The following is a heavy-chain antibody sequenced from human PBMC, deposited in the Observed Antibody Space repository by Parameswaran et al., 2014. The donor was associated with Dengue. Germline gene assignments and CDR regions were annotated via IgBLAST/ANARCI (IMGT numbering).Heavy chain of an antibody. D-gene: IGHD5-24*01. Sequence: WVRQAPGQGLEWMGIINPSGGSTSYAQKFQGRVTMTRDTSTSTVYMELSSLRSEDTAVYYCARDLGDGHPNNRNVGYNWFDPWGQGTLVTVSS. CDR3: ARDLGDGHPNNRNVGYNWFDP. V-gene: IGHV1-46*01. J-gene: IGHJ5*02. CDR2: INPSGGST.